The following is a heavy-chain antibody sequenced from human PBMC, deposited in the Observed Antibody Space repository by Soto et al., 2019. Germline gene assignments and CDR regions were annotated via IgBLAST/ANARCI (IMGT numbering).Heavy chain of an antibody. Sequence: SETLSLTCAVSGASIGSGGWWSWVRQPPGKGLEWIAEIFHDGNTNYSPSLKSRVTISVDTSKRQFSLRLTSVTAADTAVYYCARDGYDGSGSPYPAYWGPGTQVTVSS. CDR1: GASIGSGGW. D-gene: IGHD3-10*01. CDR2: IFHDGNT. J-gene: IGHJ4*02. CDR3: ARDGYDGSGSPYPAY. V-gene: IGHV4-4*02.